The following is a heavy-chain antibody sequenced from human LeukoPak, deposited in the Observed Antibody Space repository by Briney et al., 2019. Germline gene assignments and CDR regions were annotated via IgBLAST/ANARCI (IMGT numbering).Heavy chain of an antibody. Sequence: SETLSLTCTVSGGSITTSSYYWDWVRQPPGKGLEWIGCTSHSGTTFYSPSLRSRVSISVDTSNSQFSLKLSSMTATDTAVYYCAKTTRASIRSAFDIWGQGTLVTVSS. CDR3: AKTTRASIRSAFDI. D-gene: IGHD1-7*01. V-gene: IGHV4-39*01. J-gene: IGHJ3*02. CDR2: TSHSGTT. CDR1: GGSITTSSYY.